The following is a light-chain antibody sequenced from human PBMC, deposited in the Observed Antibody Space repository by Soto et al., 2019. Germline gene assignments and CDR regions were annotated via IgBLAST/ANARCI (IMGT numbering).Light chain of an antibody. CDR2: GAS. V-gene: IGKV3-15*01. Sequence: EIVMTQSPATLSVSPGERATISCRASQSVRSNLAWYQQKPGQAPRLLIYGASTRATGIPARFSGSGSGTDFTLTISSLQSQDFAVYYCQQYHISPPDTFGQGTKVEIK. J-gene: IGKJ2*01. CDR3: QQYHISPPDT. CDR1: QSVRSN.